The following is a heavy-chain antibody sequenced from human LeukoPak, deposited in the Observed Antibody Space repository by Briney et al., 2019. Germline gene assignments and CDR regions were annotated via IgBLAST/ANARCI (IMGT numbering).Heavy chain of an antibody. J-gene: IGHJ4*02. CDR3: AGGGDYGDYDDY. Sequence: SETLSLTCTVSGGSISSYYWSWIRQPPGKGLEWIGYIYYSGSTNYNPSLKSRVTISVDTSKNQFSLKLSSVTAADTAMYYCAGGGDYGDYDDYWGQGTLVTVSS. CDR2: IYYSGST. D-gene: IGHD4-17*01. CDR1: GGSISSYY. V-gene: IGHV4-59*01.